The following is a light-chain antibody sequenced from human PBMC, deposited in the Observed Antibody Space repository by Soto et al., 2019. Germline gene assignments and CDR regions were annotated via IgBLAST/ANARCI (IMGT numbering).Light chain of an antibody. Sequence: DIQMTQSPSSLSASVGDRVTITCRASQSISSYLNWYQQKPGKAPKLLIYAASSLQSGVPSRFRGSGSGTYFTLTISSLQPEDFATYYCQQSYSTLIPFGQGTRLEIK. CDR3: QQSYSTLIP. J-gene: IGKJ5*01. CDR1: QSISSY. V-gene: IGKV1-39*01. CDR2: AAS.